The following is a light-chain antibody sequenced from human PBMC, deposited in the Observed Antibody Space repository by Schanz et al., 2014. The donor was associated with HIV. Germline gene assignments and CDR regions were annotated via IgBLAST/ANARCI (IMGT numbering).Light chain of an antibody. V-gene: IGLV1-51*01. CDR1: SSNIGAGYD. CDR2: DNY. Sequence: QSVLTQPPSVSGAPGQRVTISCTGSSSNIGAGYDVHWYQQLPGTAPKLLIYDNYKRPSGIPDRFSGSKSGTSVTLGITGLQTGDEADYFCGTWDSSLTAVVFGGGTKLTVL. CDR3: GTWDSSLTAVV. J-gene: IGLJ2*01.